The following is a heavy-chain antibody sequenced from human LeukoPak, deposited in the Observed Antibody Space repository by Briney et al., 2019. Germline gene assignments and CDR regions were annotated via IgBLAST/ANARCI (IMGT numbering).Heavy chain of an antibody. CDR2: ISGSGGST. J-gene: IGHJ4*02. Sequence: HSGGSLRLSCAASGFTFSSYAMSWVRQAPGEGLEWVSAISGSGGSTYYADSVKGRFTISRDNSKNTLYLQMNSLRAEDTAVYYCAKGGLRYFDWLLSTYWGQGTLVTVSS. CDR1: GFTFSSYA. D-gene: IGHD3-9*01. V-gene: IGHV3-23*01. CDR3: AKGGLRYFDWLLSTY.